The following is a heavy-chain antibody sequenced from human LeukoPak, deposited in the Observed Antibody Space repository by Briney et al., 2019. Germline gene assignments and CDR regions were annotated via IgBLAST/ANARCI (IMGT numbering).Heavy chain of an antibody. D-gene: IGHD2-21*01. J-gene: IGHJ5*02. V-gene: IGHV3-74*01. Sequence: PGGSLRLSCAASGFSSSNYWMHWVRQAPGKGLVWVSRINSDGSSTTYADSVKGRFTISRDNAKNTLYLQMNSLRAEDTAVYYCARDGVEFYNWFDPWGQGTLVTVSS. CDR2: INSDGSST. CDR1: GFSSSNYW. CDR3: ARDGVEFYNWFDP.